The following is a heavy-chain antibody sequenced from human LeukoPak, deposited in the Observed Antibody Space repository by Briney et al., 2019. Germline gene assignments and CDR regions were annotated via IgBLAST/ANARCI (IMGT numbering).Heavy chain of an antibody. CDR3: TRDRDSMVRGNYFDS. CDR2: LYSGGTT. Sequence: GGSLRLSCAASEFTVSTNHMSWVRQAPGRGLEWVSVLYSGGTTSYADSVKGRFTISSDNSKNTVYLQMNSLRVEDTAVYYCTRDRDSMVRGNYFDSWGRGILVTVSS. CDR1: EFTVSTNH. J-gene: IGHJ4*02. V-gene: IGHV3-66*01. D-gene: IGHD3-10*01.